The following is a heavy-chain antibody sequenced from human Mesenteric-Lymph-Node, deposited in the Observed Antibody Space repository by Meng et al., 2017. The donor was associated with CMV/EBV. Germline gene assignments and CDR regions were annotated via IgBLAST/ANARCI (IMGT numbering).Heavy chain of an antibody. J-gene: IGHJ4*02. CDR1: GFTFSSYS. CDR2: ISSSSSYI. Sequence: GESLKISCAASGFTFSSYSMNWVRQAPGKGLEWVSSISSSSSYIYYADSVKGRFTISRDNAKNPLYLQMNSLRAEDTAVYYCARVGVIAFDYWGQGTLVTVSS. V-gene: IGHV3-21*01. CDR3: ARVGVIAFDY. D-gene: IGHD2-21*01.